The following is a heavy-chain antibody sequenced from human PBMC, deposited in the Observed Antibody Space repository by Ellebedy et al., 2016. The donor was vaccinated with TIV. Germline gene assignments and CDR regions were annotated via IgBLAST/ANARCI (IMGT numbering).Heavy chain of an antibody. V-gene: IGHV4-39*07. Sequence: MPSETLSLTCTVSGDSIRSNGYHWGWIRQPPGKGLEWIVNFYPGGGTNYGPSLRSRVTISVDSSNNQFSLKVTSVTAADTAVYYCSRGVTDQNWGQGILVTVSS. CDR1: GDSIRSNGYH. D-gene: IGHD2-21*02. CDR2: FYPGGGT. J-gene: IGHJ4*02. CDR3: SRGVTDQN.